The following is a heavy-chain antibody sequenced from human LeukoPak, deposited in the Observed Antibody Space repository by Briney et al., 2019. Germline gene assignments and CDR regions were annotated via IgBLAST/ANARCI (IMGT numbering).Heavy chain of an antibody. CDR2: IYYSGST. CDR1: GGSFSGYY. J-gene: IGHJ4*02. Sequence: SETLSLTCAVYGGSFSGYYWSWIRQPPGKGLEWIGYIYYSGSTNYNPSLKSRVTISVDTSKNQFSLKLSSVTAADTAVYYCARGGDGYIPFDYWGQGTLVTVSS. D-gene: IGHD5-24*01. V-gene: IGHV4-59*01. CDR3: ARGGDGYIPFDY.